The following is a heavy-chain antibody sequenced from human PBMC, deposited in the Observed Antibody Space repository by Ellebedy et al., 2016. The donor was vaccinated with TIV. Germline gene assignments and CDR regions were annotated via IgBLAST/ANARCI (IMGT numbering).Heavy chain of an antibody. V-gene: IGHV1-18*04. Sequence: AASVKVSCKASGFTFTRYGINWVRQAPGQGLEWMGWISGYSGNTDYAQKFQGRVTMTTDTGTNTGYMELSRLKSDDTAVYYCARYISEYTSSWFNWFDPWGQGTLVTVSS. CDR3: ARYISEYTSSWFNWFDP. J-gene: IGHJ5*02. CDR1: GFTFTRYG. D-gene: IGHD6-13*01. CDR2: ISGYSGNT.